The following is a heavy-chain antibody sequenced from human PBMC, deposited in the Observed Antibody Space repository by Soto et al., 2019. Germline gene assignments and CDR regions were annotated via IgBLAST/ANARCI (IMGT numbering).Heavy chain of an antibody. V-gene: IGHV4-31*03. CDR3: ARGSGYCSSTSCYKLYYFDY. CDR1: GGSISSGGYY. D-gene: IGHD2-2*02. Sequence: SETLSLTCTVSGGSISSGGYYWSWIRQHPGKGLEWIGYIYYSGSTYYDPSLKSRVTISVDTSKNQFSLKLSSVTAADTAVYYCARGSGYCSSTSCYKLYYFDYWGQGTLVTVSS. CDR2: IYYSGST. J-gene: IGHJ4*02.